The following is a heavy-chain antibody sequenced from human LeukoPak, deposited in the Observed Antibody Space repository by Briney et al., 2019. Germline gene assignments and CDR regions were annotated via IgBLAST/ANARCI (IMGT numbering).Heavy chain of an antibody. CDR1: GGSFSSGDYY. V-gene: IGHV4-30-4*01. CDR2: IYYSGST. J-gene: IGHJ5*02. CDR3: ARVSSGYDYYWFDP. Sequence: SQTLSLTCTVSGGSFSSGDYYWSWIRQPPGKGLEWIGYIYYSGSTYYNPSLKSRVTISVDTSKNQFSLKLSSVTAADTAVYYCARVSSGYDYYWFDPWGQGTLVTVSS. D-gene: IGHD5-12*01.